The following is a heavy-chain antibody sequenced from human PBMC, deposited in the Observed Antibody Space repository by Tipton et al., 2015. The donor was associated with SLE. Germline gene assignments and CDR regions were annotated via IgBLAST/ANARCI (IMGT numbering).Heavy chain of an antibody. D-gene: IGHD2-15*01. V-gene: IGHV4-61*02. CDR3: VKSVVVVSPRDYYYYMDV. Sequence: TLSLTCTVSGDSFSSGSSSWNWVRQPAGKGLEWIGLIYNSGITNYNPSLQSRVTLSVDMSKNQFSVRLSSVTAADTGVYYCVKSVVVVSPRDYYYYMDVWGKGTTVTVSS. CDR1: GDSFSSGSSS. J-gene: IGHJ6*03. CDR2: IYNSGIT.